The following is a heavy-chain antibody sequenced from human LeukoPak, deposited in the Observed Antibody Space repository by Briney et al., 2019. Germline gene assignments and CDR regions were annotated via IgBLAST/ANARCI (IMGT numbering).Heavy chain of an antibody. Sequence: GASVMVSCMASGYTFTSYGISWVRQAPGQGLEWMGWISAYNGNTNYAQKLQGRVTMTTDTSTSTAYMELRSLRSDDTAAYYCARDAGDDYGDYIPSSPVGYWGQGTLVTVSS. J-gene: IGHJ4*02. V-gene: IGHV1-18*01. D-gene: IGHD4-17*01. CDR1: GYTFTSYG. CDR2: ISAYNGNT. CDR3: ARDAGDDYGDYIPSSPVGY.